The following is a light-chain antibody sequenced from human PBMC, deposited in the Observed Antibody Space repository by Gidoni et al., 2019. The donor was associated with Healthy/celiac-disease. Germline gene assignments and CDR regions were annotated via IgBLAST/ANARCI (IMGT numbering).Light chain of an antibody. CDR1: QSVSSN. Sequence: EIVMTQSPATLSVSPGERATLSCRASQSVSSNLSGYQQKPGQAPRLLIYGAPTRATGIPARFSGSGSGTEFTLTISSLQSEDFAVYYCQQYNNWPPHTFGQGTKLEFK. V-gene: IGKV3-15*01. J-gene: IGKJ2*01. CDR2: GAP. CDR3: QQYNNWPPHT.